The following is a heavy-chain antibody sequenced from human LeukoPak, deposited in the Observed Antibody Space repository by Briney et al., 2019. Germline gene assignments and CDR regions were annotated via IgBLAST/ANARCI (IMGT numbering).Heavy chain of an antibody. J-gene: IGHJ4*02. CDR3: ARGADILTGYVTFDY. Sequence: GGSLRLSCAASGFTFNTYPMHWVRQAPGKGLEWVAVISADGSNKNYADSVKGRFAISRDNSWNTLYLQMNSLREEDTAVYYCARGADILTGYVTFDYWGQGSLVTVSS. CDR2: ISADGSNK. D-gene: IGHD3-9*01. CDR1: GFTFNTYP. V-gene: IGHV3-30*01.